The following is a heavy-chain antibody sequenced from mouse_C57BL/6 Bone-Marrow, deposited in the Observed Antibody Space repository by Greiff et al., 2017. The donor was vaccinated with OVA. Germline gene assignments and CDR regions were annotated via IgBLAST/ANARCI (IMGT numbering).Heavy chain of an antibody. CDR1: GYAFSSSW. CDR3: AREGDITTVVATDY. D-gene: IGHD1-1*01. J-gene: IGHJ2*01. CDR2: IYPGDGDT. V-gene: IGHV1-82*01. Sequence: VKLQESGPELVKPGASVKISCKASGYAFSSSWMNWVKQRPGKGLEWIGRIYPGDGDTNYNGKFKGKATLTADKSSSTAYMQLSSLTSEDSAVYFCAREGDITTVVATDYWGQGTTLTVSS.